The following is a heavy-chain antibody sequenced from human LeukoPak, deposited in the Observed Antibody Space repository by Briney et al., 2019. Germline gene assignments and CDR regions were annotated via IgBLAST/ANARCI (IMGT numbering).Heavy chain of an antibody. D-gene: IGHD1-1*01. V-gene: IGHV1-2*02. J-gene: IGHJ6*02. Sequence: ASVKVSCKASGYTFTGYYMHWVRQAPGQGLEWMGWINPNSGGTDYAQKFQGRVTMTRDTSISTAYMELSRLRSDDTAVYYCAGPGERRYYYYGMDVWGQGTTVTVSS. CDR1: GYTFTGYY. CDR3: AGPGERRYYYYGMDV. CDR2: INPNSGGT.